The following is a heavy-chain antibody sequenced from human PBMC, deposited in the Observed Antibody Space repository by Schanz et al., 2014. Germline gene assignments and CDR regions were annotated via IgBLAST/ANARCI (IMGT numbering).Heavy chain of an antibody. CDR3: ARDSGSSSGYPSDY. D-gene: IGHD6-13*01. J-gene: IGHJ4*02. V-gene: IGHV3-23*01. CDR2: ISGSGGST. CDR1: GFTFTNYA. Sequence: DVQLLESGGGLVQPGESLRLSCAASGFTFTNYAMTWVRQAPGKGLEWVSGISGSGGSTYDADSVKGRFTSSRDNAKNSLYLQMISLRAEDTALYYCARDSGSSSGYPSDYWGQGTLVTVSS.